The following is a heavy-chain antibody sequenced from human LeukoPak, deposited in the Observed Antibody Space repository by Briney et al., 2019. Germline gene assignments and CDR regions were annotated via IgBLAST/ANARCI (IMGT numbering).Heavy chain of an antibody. D-gene: IGHD5-24*01. CDR3: ARFPRDGYNYFIDH. J-gene: IGHJ4*02. V-gene: IGHV3-48*03. CDR2: ISGSGDTI. CDR1: GFTFSSYE. Sequence: QPGRSLRLSCAVSGFTFSSYEMSWVRQAPGKGPEWISYISGSGDTIYYADSVKGRFTISRDNAKNSLYLQMNSLRAEDSGIYYCARFPRDGYNYFIDHWGQGTLVTVSS.